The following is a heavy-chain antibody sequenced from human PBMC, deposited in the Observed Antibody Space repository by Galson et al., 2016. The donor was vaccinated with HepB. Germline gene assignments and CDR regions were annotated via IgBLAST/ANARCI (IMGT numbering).Heavy chain of an antibody. CDR3: TREKDNRFTY. Sequence: CAISGDSVSSISAPWNWIRQSPSRGLEWLGRTFYRSKWYKDYAASVKSRITVNADTSKNQFSLQLTSVTPEDTAVYYCTREKDNRFTYWGQGTLVTVS. V-gene: IGHV6-1*01. CDR2: TFYRSKWYK. D-gene: IGHD1-1*01. CDR1: GDSVSSISAP. J-gene: IGHJ4*02.